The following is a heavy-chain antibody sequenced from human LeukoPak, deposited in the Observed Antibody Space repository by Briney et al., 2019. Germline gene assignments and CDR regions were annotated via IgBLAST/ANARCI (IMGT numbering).Heavy chain of an antibody. J-gene: IGHJ4*02. D-gene: IGHD3-22*01. Sequence: ASVKVSCKASGYTFTSYDINWVRQATGQGLEWMGWMNPNSGNTGYAQKFQGRVTMTRNTSISTAYMELSRLRSDDTAVYYCARDSGPLLYYYDSSGYPTNYWGQGTLVTVSS. CDR2: MNPNSGNT. CDR1: GYTFTSYD. V-gene: IGHV1-8*01. CDR3: ARDSGPLLYYYDSSGYPTNY.